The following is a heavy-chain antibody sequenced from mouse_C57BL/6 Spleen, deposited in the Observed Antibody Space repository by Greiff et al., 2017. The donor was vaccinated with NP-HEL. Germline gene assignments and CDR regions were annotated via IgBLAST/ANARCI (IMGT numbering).Heavy chain of an antibody. CDR2: IYPGSGST. D-gene: IGHD1-1*01. CDR3: ARGGSSSPYLC. V-gene: IGHV1-55*01. J-gene: IGHJ4*01. Sequence: QVQLQQPGAELVKPGASVKMSCKASGYTFISYWITWVKQRPGQGLEWIGDIYPGSGSTNYNEKFQRKATLTVDTSSSTAYMQLSSLTSEDSAVYYCARGGSSSPYLCWGEGTSFTVSS. CDR1: GYTFISYW.